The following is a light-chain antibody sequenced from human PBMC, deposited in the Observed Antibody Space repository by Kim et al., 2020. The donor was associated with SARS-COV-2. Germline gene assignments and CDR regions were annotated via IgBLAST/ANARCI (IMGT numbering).Light chain of an antibody. CDR3: HQYNDWPPGDT. CDR2: GAS. V-gene: IGKV3-15*01. CDR1: QSVSNN. Sequence: SPGERDTLSCRANQSVSNNIAWYQHKPGQPPRLLIYGASTMATGVPDRFSGSGSGTDFTLTVSSLQSEDFAIYYCHQYNDWPPGDTFGQGTKLEIK. J-gene: IGKJ2*01.